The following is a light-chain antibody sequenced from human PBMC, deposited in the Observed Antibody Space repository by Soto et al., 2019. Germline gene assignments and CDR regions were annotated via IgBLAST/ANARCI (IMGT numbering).Light chain of an antibody. CDR1: QTITNR. CDR3: QHYNSYSEA. J-gene: IGKJ1*01. V-gene: IGKV1-5*03. CDR2: KVS. Sequence: DIQMTQSPSTLSASVGDRVTMTCRASQTITNRLAWYQQKPGKAPKVLIYKVSSLKSGVPSRFSGSGSGTEFTLTISGLQPDDFAIYYCQHYNSYSEAFGQGTKVELK.